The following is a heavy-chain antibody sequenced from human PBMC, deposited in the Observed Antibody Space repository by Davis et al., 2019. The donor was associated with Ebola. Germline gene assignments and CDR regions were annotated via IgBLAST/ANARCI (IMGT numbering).Heavy chain of an antibody. CDR1: GFTFSSYG. Sequence: PGGSLRLSFAASGFTFSSYGMHWVRQAPGKGLEWVAVIWYDGSNKYYADSVKGRFTISRDNSKNTLYLQMNSLRAEDTAVYYCARDIVVVVADNQVLYYYGMDVWGQGTTVTVSS. D-gene: IGHD2-15*01. CDR2: IWYDGSNK. V-gene: IGHV3-33*01. J-gene: IGHJ6*02. CDR3: ARDIVVVVADNQVLYYYGMDV.